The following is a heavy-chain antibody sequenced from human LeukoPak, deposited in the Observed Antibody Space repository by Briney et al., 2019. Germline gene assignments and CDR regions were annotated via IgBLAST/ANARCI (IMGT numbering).Heavy chain of an antibody. CDR2: IHYSGST. CDR3: ARRATVTTGYYYMDV. V-gene: IGHV4-39*01. D-gene: IGHD4-11*01. J-gene: IGHJ6*03. CDR1: GGSISSSSYY. Sequence: SETLSLTCTVSGGSISSSSYYWGWIRQPPGKGLEWIGSIHYSGSTYYNPSLKSRVTISVDTSKNQFSLKLSSVTAADTAVYYCARRATVTTGYYYMDVWGKGTTVTVSS.